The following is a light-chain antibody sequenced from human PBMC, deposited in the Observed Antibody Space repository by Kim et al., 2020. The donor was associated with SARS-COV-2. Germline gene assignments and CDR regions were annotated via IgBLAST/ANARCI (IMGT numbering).Light chain of an antibody. CDR2: TAS. CDR1: QSISTS. J-gene: IGKJ2*01. CDR3: QQYNSYSYT. V-gene: IGKV1-5*03. Sequence: SASVRDRVTITCRASQSISTSLAWYQQKPGKAPNLLIYTASTLESGVPSRFSGSGSGTEFTLTISSLQPDDFATYYCQQYNSYSYTFGQGTKLEI.